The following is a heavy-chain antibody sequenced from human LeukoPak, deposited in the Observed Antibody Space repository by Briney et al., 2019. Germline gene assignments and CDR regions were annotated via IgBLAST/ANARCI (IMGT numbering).Heavy chain of an antibody. Sequence: GGSLRLSCAASGFTFSSYAMSWVRQAPGKALEWVSAISGSGGSRYYADSVKGRLTISRDNANNTLYLQMNSLRAEDTAVYYCAKVEVIESYYFDYWGQETRVTVSS. CDR1: GFTFSSYA. D-gene: IGHD2-21*01. CDR3: AKVEVIESYYFDY. V-gene: IGHV3-23*01. J-gene: IGHJ4*02. CDR2: ISGSGGSR.